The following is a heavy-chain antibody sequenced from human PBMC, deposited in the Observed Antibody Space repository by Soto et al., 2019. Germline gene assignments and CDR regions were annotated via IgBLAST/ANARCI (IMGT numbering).Heavy chain of an antibody. D-gene: IGHD6-13*01. CDR1: GFPFSSYA. V-gene: IGHV3-23*01. J-gene: IGHJ4*02. CDR2: ISGSGGST. CDR3: AKDQGSSWYEIDY. Sequence: GGSLRLSCAASGFPFSSYAMRWVRQAPGKGLEWVSTISGSGGSTYYADSVKGRFTISRDNSKNTLYLQMNSLRAEDTAVYYCAKDQGSSWYEIDYWGQGTLVTVSS.